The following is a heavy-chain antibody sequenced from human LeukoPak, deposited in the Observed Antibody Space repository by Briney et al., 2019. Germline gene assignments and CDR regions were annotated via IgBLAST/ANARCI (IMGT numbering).Heavy chain of an antibody. V-gene: IGHV4-61*08. CDR1: GGSISDAAFY. CDR3: ARVFYSGSGVDY. D-gene: IGHD3-10*01. J-gene: IGHJ4*02. Sequence: SETLSLTCTVSGGSISDAAFYWSWIRQPPGKGLEWIGYISYSGSTNYNPSLKSRVTISIDTSKNQFSLKLSSMTAADTAVYYCARVFYSGSGVDYWGQGTLVTVSS. CDR2: ISYSGST.